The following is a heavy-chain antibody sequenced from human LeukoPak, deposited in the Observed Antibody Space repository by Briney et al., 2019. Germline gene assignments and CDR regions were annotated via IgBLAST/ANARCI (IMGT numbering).Heavy chain of an antibody. CDR1: GFTFDDYA. J-gene: IGHJ4*02. V-gene: IGHV3-9*03. D-gene: IGHD6-19*01. CDR3: AKASPQYSSGWYGRVLYYFDY. Sequence: GGSLRLSCAASGFTFDDYAMHWVRQAPGKGLEWVSGISWNSGSIGYADSVKGRFTISRDNAKSSLYLQMNSLRAEDMALYYCAKASPQYSSGWYGRVLYYFDYWGQGTLVTVSS. CDR2: ISWNSGSI.